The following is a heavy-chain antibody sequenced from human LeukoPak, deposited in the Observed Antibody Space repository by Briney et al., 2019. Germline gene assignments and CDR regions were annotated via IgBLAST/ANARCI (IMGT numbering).Heavy chain of an antibody. V-gene: IGHV1-46*01. Sequence: GASVQVPCKASGYTFTSYYMHWVRQAPGQGLEWMGIINPSGGSTSYAQKFQGRVTMTRDMSTSTVYMELSSLRSEDTAVYYCASEGDGSGSYRGAWYFDLWGRGTLVTVSS. CDR3: ASEGDGSGSYRGAWYFDL. CDR2: INPSGGST. CDR1: GYTFTSYY. J-gene: IGHJ2*01. D-gene: IGHD3-10*01.